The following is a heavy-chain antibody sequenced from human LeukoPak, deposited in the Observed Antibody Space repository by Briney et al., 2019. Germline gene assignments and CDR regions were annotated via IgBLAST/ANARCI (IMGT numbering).Heavy chain of an antibody. V-gene: IGHV3-23*01. CDR3: AKDFWSGYYTGPLGY. Sequence: GGSLRLSCAASGFTFSSYAMSWVRQAPGKGLEWVSAISGSGSTYYADSVKGRFTISRDNSKNTLYLQMNSLRAEDTAVYYCAKDFWSGYYTGPLGYWGQGTLVTVSS. J-gene: IGHJ4*02. CDR1: GFTFSSYA. D-gene: IGHD3-3*01. CDR2: ISGSGST.